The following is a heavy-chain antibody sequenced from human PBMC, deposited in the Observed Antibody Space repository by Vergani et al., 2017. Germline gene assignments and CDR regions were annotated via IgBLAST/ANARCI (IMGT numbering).Heavy chain of an antibody. J-gene: IGHJ4*02. D-gene: IGHD5-18*01. V-gene: IGHV1-2*02. CDR2: MNPNSGGT. CDR1: GYTFTGFY. Sequence: VSCKASGYTFTGFYMHWVRQAPGQGLEWMGWMNPNSGGTNYAQKFQGRVTMTRDTSISTAYMELSSLRSDDTAVYYCARNTALDYWGQGTRVTVSS. CDR3: ARNTALDY.